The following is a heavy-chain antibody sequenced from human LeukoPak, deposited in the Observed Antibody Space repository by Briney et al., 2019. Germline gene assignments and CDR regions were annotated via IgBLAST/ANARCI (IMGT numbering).Heavy chain of an antibody. CDR1: GYTFTSYY. J-gene: IGHJ4*02. CDR2: INPSGGST. CDR3: ARDAPRIQLWFVGGLRTGALDY. V-gene: IGHV1-46*01. D-gene: IGHD5-18*01. Sequence: GASVKVSCKASGYTFTSYYMHWVRQAPGRGLEWMGIINPSGGSTSYAQKFQGRVTMTRDMSTSTVYMELSSLRSEDTAVYYCARDAPRIQLWFVGGLRTGALDYWGQGTLVTVSS.